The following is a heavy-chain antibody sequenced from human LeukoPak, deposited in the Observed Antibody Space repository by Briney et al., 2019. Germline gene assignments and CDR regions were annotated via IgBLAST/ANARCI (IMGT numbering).Heavy chain of an antibody. CDR1: GFTVRDFW. V-gene: IGHV3-7*01. CDR2: IKEDGTAK. D-gene: IGHD4-23*01. CDR3: VRGGWELDY. J-gene: IGHJ4*02. Sequence: GGSLRLSCAASGFTVRDFWMAWFRQAPGKGLEWVAHIKEDGTAKYYVDSVRGRFTISKDDDKNSLSLQMNSLRVEDTAVYYCVRGGWELDYWGQGTLVTVSS.